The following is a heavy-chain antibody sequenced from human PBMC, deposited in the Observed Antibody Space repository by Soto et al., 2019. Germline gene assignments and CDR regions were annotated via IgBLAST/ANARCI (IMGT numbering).Heavy chain of an antibody. CDR2: ISGSGVST. CDR3: GKGQASIAVDWFDP. Sequence: EMQLLESGGGLVQPGGSLRLSCAASGFTFSTYTMTWVRQAPGKGLEWVSAISGSGVSTHYADSVKGRFTISRDNSKNTLYLQMNSLRAEDTAVYYCGKGQASIAVDWFDPWGQGTLVTVSS. J-gene: IGHJ5*02. CDR1: GFTFSTYT. V-gene: IGHV3-23*01. D-gene: IGHD6-19*01.